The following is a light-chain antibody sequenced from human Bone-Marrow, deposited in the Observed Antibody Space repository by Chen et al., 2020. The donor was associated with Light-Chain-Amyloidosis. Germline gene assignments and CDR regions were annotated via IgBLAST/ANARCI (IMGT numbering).Light chain of an antibody. CDR2: GKN. V-gene: IGLV3-19*01. CDR1: SLRSYY. Sequence: SSELTQDPAVSVALGQTVRITCQGDSLRSYYASWYQQKPGQAPVLVIYGKNNRPSGIPDRFTVSSSVNTASLTIPGAQAEDEADYYCNSRDSSGNHPVFGGGTKLTVL. CDR3: NSRDSSGNHPV. J-gene: IGLJ2*01.